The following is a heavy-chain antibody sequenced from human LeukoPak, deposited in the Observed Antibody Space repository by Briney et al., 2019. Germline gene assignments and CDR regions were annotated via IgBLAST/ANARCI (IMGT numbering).Heavy chain of an antibody. J-gene: IGHJ4*02. CDR1: GFTFSSYS. D-gene: IGHD1-14*01. V-gene: IGHV3-23*01. CDR3: ARGTGCNTGRSLDY. Sequence: QSGGSLRLSCTASGFTFSSYSMTWVRQAPGKGLEWVSAISGSGGTTYYADSVKGRLTFSRDNSKNTLYLQMNSLRSEDTAVYYCARGTGCNTGRSLDYWGQGTLVTVSS. CDR2: ISGSGGTT.